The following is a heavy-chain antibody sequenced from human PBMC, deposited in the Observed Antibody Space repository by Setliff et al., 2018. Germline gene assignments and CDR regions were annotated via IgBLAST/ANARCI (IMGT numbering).Heavy chain of an antibody. CDR3: AREAKRNVVVVVAATPVY. CDR1: GYTFTSYY. D-gene: IGHD2-15*01. Sequence: ASVKVSCKASGYTFTSYYMHWVRQAPGQGLEWMGIINPSGGSTSYAQKFQGRVTMTRDTSTSTVYMELSSLRSEETAVYYCAREAKRNVVVVVAATPVYWGQGTLVTVSS. J-gene: IGHJ4*02. V-gene: IGHV1-46*01. CDR2: INPSGGST.